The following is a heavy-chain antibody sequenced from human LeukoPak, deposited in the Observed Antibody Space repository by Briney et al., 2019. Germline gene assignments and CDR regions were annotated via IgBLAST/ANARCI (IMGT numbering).Heavy chain of an antibody. CDR1: GFSFSSYE. J-gene: IGHJ4*02. CDR3: GSVDRGWFGVGEY. D-gene: IGHD3-10*01. CDR2: IYQSGST. V-gene: IGHV4-38-2*01. Sequence: PWGVLRLSCAASGFSFSSYEMNWVRQPPGKGLEWIGSIYQSGSTYYNPPLKSRVTISVDTSKNQISLKLTSVTVADTAVYYCGSVDRGWFGVGEYWGQGTLVTVSS.